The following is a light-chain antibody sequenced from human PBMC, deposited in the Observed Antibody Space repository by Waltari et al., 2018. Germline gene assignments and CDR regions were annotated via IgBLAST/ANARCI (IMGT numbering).Light chain of an antibody. Sequence: DIQMTQSPSYLSASVGDSVTITCRASENVNNYLNWYQQKPGKAPKLLIYKASTLQSGVPSRFSGSGSGTDYTFTISSLQSEDVATYYCQHGYGTPYSFGQGTKVEIK. CDR2: KAS. CDR1: ENVNNY. CDR3: QHGYGTPYS. V-gene: IGKV1-39*02. J-gene: IGKJ2*03.